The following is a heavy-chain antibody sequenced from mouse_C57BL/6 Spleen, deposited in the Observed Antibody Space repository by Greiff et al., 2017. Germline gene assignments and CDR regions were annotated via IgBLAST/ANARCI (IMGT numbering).Heavy chain of an antibody. CDR2: ISDGGSYT. CDR1: GFTFSSYA. V-gene: IGHV5-4*01. CDR3: ARSDGYYTFYFDY. D-gene: IGHD2-3*01. J-gene: IGHJ2*01. Sequence: EVQRVESGGGLVKPGGSLKLSCAASGFTFSSYAMSWVRQTPEKRLEWVATISDGGSYTYYPDNVKGRFTISRDNAKNNLYLQMSHLKSEDTAMYYCARSDGYYTFYFDYWGQGTTLTVSS.